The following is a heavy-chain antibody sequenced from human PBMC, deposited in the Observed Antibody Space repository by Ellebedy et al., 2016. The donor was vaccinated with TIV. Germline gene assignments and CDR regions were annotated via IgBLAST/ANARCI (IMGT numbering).Heavy chain of an antibody. J-gene: IGHJ4*02. V-gene: IGHV3-23*01. CDR3: ARRGRGPVGFDY. Sequence: GESLKISXAASGLTFSVYAMTWVRQAPGKGLEWISTIGGLDTATYYADSVKGRFTISRDNSKGTLYLQMNSLRAEDTAVYYCARRGRGPVGFDYWGQGTLVTVSS. D-gene: IGHD3-10*01. CDR2: IGGLDTAT. CDR1: GLTFSVYA.